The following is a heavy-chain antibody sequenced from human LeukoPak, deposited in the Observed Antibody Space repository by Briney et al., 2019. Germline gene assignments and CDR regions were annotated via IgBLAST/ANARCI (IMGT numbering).Heavy chain of an antibody. D-gene: IGHD3-9*01. CDR2: ISGSGGST. CDR1: GFTFSSYA. V-gene: IGHV3-23*01. J-gene: IGHJ4*02. CDR3: AKSKGILRGVFDY. Sequence: GGSLRLSRAASGFTFSSYAMSWVRQAPGKGLGWVSAISGSGGSTYYADSVKGRFTISRDNSKNTLYLQMNSLRAEDTAVYYCAKSKGILRGVFDYWGQGTLVTVSS.